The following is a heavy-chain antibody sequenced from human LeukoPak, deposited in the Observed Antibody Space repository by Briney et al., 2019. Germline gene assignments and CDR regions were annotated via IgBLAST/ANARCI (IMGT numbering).Heavy chain of an antibody. V-gene: IGHV4-59*01. CDR3: VKDNGRWFDP. CDR1: GGSMRSNY. Sequence: SETLSLTCSVSGGSMRSNYWSLIRQPPGKGLEWIGNIYYSGSTNYNPSLKSRVTISIDPSKNQFSLKLSSVTAADTAIYYCVKDNGRWFDPWGQGTLVIVSS. D-gene: IGHD1-26*01. J-gene: IGHJ5*02. CDR2: IYYSGST.